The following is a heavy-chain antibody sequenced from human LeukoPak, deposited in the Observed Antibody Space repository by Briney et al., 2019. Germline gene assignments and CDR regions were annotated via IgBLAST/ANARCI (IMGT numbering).Heavy chain of an antibody. CDR1: GGSISSYY. J-gene: IGHJ6*03. D-gene: IGHD6-19*01. CDR2: IYYSGST. Sequence: SETLSLTCTVSGGSISSYYWSWIGQPPGKGLEWIGYIYYSGSTNYNPSLKSRVTISVDTSKNQFSLKLSSVTAADTAVYYCARDLRSVAGPDYYYYMDVWGKGTTVTISS. V-gene: IGHV4-59*01. CDR3: ARDLRSVAGPDYYYYMDV.